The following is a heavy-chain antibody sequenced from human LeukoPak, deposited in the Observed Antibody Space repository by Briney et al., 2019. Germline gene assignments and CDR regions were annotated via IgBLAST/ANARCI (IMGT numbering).Heavy chain of an antibody. Sequence: KPSETLSLTCTVSGGSISSSSYYWGWIRQPPGKGLEWIGSIYYSGSTYYNPSLKSRVTISVDTSKNQFSLKLSSVTAADTAVYYCARDFEGYSSSSSGFDYWGQGTLVTVSS. CDR2: IYYSGST. V-gene: IGHV4-39*07. J-gene: IGHJ4*02. D-gene: IGHD6-6*01. CDR1: GGSISSSSYY. CDR3: ARDFEGYSSSSSGFDY.